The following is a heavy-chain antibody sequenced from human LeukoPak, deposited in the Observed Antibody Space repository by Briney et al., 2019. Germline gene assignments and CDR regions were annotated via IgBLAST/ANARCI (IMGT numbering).Heavy chain of an antibody. V-gene: IGHV4-59*12. CDR1: GGSMTHYY. CDR3: VRDAGGWHVDH. J-gene: IGHJ4*02. CDR2: IYYTGST. D-gene: IGHD6-19*01. Sequence: SETLSLTCTVSGGSMTHYYGSWIRQPPGKGLEWIAYIYYTGSTYYNPSLKSRVTMSVDTSKNQFSLRLSSVTAADTAVYYCVRDAGGWHVDHWGQGTLVTVSS.